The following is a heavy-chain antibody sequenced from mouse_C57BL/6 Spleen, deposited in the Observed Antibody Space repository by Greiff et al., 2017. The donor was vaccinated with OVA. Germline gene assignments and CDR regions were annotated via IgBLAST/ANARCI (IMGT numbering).Heavy chain of an antibody. J-gene: IGHJ1*03. CDR1: GYTFTSYW. Sequence: QVQLQQPGAELVKPGASVKMSCKASGYTFTSYWITWVKQRPGQGLEWIGDIYPGSGSTNYNEKFKSKATLTVDPSSSTAYMQLSSLTSEDAAVYYCARRDYGSSYGYFDVWGTGTTVTVAS. V-gene: IGHV1-55*01. CDR3: ARRDYGSSYGYFDV. D-gene: IGHD1-1*01. CDR2: IYPGSGST.